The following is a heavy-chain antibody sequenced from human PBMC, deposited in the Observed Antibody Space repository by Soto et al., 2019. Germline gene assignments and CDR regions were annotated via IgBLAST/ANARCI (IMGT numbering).Heavy chain of an antibody. D-gene: IGHD6-13*01. J-gene: IGHJ5*02. Sequence: ASVKVSCKVSGYTLTELSMHWVRQAPGKGLEWMGGFDPEDGETIYAQKFQGRVTMTEDTSTDTAYMELSSLRSEDTAVYYCATDFEPIAAAGNWFDPWGQGTLVTVSS. CDR3: ATDFEPIAAAGNWFDP. V-gene: IGHV1-24*01. CDR1: GYTLTELS. CDR2: FDPEDGET.